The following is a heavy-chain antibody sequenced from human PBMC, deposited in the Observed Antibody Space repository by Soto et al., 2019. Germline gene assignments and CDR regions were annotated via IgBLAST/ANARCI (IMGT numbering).Heavy chain of an antibody. V-gene: IGHV1-18*01. J-gene: IGHJ6*02. D-gene: IGHD6-19*01. CDR1: GYTFTSYG. CDR2: ISAYNGNT. Sequence: ASVKVSCKASGYTFTSYGINWVRQAPGQGLEWMGWISAYNGNTNYAQKLQGRVTMTTDTSTSTAYMELRSLRSDDTAVYYCAQSSGWLYYYYYGMDVWGQGTTVTVSS. CDR3: AQSSGWLYYYYYGMDV.